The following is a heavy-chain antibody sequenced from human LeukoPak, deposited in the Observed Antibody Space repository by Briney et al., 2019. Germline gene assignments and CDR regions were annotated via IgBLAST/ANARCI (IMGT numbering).Heavy chain of an antibody. CDR3: ARHVRAKSSFDY. Sequence: SETLSPTCTVSGGSISSSSYYWGWIRQPPGKGLEWIGSIYYSGSTYYNPSLKSRVTISVDTSKNQFSLKLSSVTAADTAVYYCARHVRAKSSFDYWGQGTLVTDSS. CDR1: GGSISSSSYY. CDR2: IYYSGST. V-gene: IGHV4-39*01. J-gene: IGHJ4*02.